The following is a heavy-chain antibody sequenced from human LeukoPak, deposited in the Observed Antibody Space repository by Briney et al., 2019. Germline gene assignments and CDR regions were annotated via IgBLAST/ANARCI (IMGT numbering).Heavy chain of an antibody. V-gene: IGHV3-23*01. CDR1: RFTFSSYA. CDR3: ARGGIPEPFDY. CDR2: ISGSGGST. Sequence: GGSLRLSCAASRFTFSSYAMSWVRQAPGKGLEWVSAISGSGGSTYYADSVKARFTISRDNSKNTLYLQMNSLRAEDTAVYYCARGGIPEPFDYWGQGTLVTVSS. D-gene: IGHD1-14*01. J-gene: IGHJ4*02.